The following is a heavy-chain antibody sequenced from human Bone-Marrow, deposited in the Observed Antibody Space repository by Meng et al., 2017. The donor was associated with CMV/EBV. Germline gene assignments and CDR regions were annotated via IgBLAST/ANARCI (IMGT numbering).Heavy chain of an antibody. CDR3: AKDPVILGWFRYYYYYYGMDV. CDR2: ISGSGGST. CDR1: GFNVSSNY. Sequence: GGSLGLSCAASGFNVSSNYMSWVRQAPGKGLEWVSAISGSGGSTYYADSVKGRVTISRDNSKNTLYLQMNSLRAEDTAVYYCAKDPVILGWFRYYYYYYGMDVWGQGTTVTVSS. V-gene: IGHV3-23*01. J-gene: IGHJ6*02. D-gene: IGHD3-3*01.